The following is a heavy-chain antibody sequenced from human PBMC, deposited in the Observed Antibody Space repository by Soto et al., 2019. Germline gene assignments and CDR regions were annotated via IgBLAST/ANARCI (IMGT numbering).Heavy chain of an antibody. D-gene: IGHD2-15*01. CDR3: ARIHSGGVF. J-gene: IGHJ4*02. CDR2: ISYDGSDK. V-gene: IGHV3-30*03. Sequence: QVELVESGGGVVQPGRSLRLSCAASGLAFSSQGMHWVRQAPGKGLEWVATISYDGSDKYYADSVKGRFTISRDNSKNTLYMQMNSLRAEDTAVYFCARIHSGGVFWGQGTLVTVSS. CDR1: GLAFSSQG.